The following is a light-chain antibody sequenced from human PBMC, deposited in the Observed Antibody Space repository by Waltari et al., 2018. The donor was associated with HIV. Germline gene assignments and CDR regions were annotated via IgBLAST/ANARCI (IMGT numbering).Light chain of an antibody. V-gene: IGKV3-20*01. Sequence: DIALAPSPGTLSFSPGDRATLSCRTSQSVDSSYIAWYQQKAGQAPRLLIYATSTRATDIPDRFSGSGSGTDFTLTISRLEREDFAVYYCLQYGRSPPITFGQGTRLEIK. CDR1: QSVDSSY. CDR3: LQYGRSPPIT. J-gene: IGKJ5*01. CDR2: ATS.